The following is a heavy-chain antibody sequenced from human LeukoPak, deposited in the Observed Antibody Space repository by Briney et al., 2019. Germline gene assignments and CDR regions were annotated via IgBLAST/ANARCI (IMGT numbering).Heavy chain of an antibody. CDR2: VYYTGST. V-gene: IGHV4-59*01. J-gene: IGHJ4*02. CDR1: GASISSYY. Sequence: SETLSLTCTVSGASISSYYWSWIRQPPGKGLEWIGYVYYTGSTNYNSSLKSRVTISVDTSKNQFSLKLSSVTAADTAVYYCARGFCSGGSCYRTFFDYWGQGTLVTVSS. D-gene: IGHD2-15*01. CDR3: ARGFCSGGSCYRTFFDY.